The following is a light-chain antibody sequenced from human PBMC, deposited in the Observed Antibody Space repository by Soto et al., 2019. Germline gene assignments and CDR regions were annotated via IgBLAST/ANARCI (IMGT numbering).Light chain of an antibody. Sequence: DTQMNQSTSPLSASVGDRVIISCRASQSISSYLNWYQQKPGKPPKPLIYAPPSLQSGVPSRFGGGGSGTDFTLTISSLQPEDCATYYCQQSYSTQISLGQGTR. CDR3: QQSYSTQIS. CDR1: QSISSY. J-gene: IGKJ5*01. V-gene: IGKV1-39*01. CDR2: APP.